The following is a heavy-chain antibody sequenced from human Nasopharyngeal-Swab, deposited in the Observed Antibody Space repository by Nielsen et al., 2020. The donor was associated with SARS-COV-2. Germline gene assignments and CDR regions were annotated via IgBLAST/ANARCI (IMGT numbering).Heavy chain of an antibody. D-gene: IGHD6-13*01. Sequence: GGSLRLSCAASGFTFSSYGMHWVRQAPGKGLEWVAVIWYDGSNKYYADSVKGRFTISRDDSKNTLYLQMNGLRAEDTAVYYCAKSGIAAAGIFDYWGQGTLVTVSS. CDR1: GFTFSSYG. CDR2: IWYDGSNK. V-gene: IGHV3-30*02. J-gene: IGHJ4*02. CDR3: AKSGIAAAGIFDY.